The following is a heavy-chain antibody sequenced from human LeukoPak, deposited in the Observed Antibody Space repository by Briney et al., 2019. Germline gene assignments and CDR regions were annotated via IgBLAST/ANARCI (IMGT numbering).Heavy chain of an antibody. CDR2: ISHDGSNK. Sequence: GGSLRLSCAASGFTFTSYGMHWVRQAPGKGLEWVTLISHDGSNKYYADSVKGRFTISRDNSKNTVFLQMKSLRAEDTAVYFCAKDLVVIPSGVGDDYPFDASDIWGQGTLVTVSS. CDR1: GFTFTSYG. D-gene: IGHD4-11*01. V-gene: IGHV3-30*18. CDR3: AKDLVVIPSGVGDDYPFDASDI. J-gene: IGHJ3*02.